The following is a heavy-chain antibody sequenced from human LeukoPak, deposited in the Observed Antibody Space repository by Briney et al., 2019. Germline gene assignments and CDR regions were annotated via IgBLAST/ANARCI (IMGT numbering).Heavy chain of an antibody. D-gene: IGHD3-10*01. CDR3: AKGGGYGDFED. Sequence: GGSLRLSCETSGFSFSSYDVNWVRQAPGKGLEWVSVYRGSSGSTYYADSVKGRLTISTDDSKNTLYLHMRSVRGEDTAIYYCAKGGGYGDFEDWGQGTPVTVSS. CDR2: YRGSSGST. V-gene: IGHV3-23*01. J-gene: IGHJ4*02. CDR1: GFSFSSYD.